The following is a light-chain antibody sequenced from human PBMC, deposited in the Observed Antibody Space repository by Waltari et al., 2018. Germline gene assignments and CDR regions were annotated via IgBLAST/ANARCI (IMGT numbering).Light chain of an antibody. J-gene: IGLJ1*01. CDR1: INDVGGYSY. CDR2: EVS. CDR3: SSYAGSNTWV. Sequence: QSALTQPPSASGSPGQSVTISCTGTINDVGGYSYVSWYQQYPGKAPKFIIYEVSKRPSGFPDRFSGSKSANTASLTVSGLQAEDEADYYCSSYAGSNTWVFGSGTKVTVL. V-gene: IGLV2-8*01.